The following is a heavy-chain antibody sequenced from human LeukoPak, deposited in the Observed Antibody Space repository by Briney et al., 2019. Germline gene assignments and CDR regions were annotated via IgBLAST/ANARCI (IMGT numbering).Heavy chain of an antibody. CDR1: GFTFRNAW. D-gene: IGHD1-1*01. CDR2: IKSKTDGGTT. V-gene: IGHV3-15*01. CDR3: TTVTIKVY. Sequence: GGSLRLSCAASGFTFRNAWMSWVRQAPGKGLEWVGLIKSKTDGGTTDYAAPVKGRFTISRDDSKNTLYLQMNSLKTEDTAVYYCTTVTIKVYWGQGTLSPSPQ. J-gene: IGHJ4*02.